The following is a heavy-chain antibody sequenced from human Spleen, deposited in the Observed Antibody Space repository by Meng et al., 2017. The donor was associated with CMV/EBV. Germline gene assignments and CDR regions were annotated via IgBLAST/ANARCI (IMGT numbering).Heavy chain of an antibody. Sequence: GGSLRLSCAASGFIFSDRYMDWLRQAPGKGLEWVARSRNKASSYTTEYAASVKGRFTISRDESENSLYLQMNSLQAEDTAVYYCARDLFIAARPEEDYWGQGTLVTVSS. V-gene: IGHV3-72*01. CDR3: ARDLFIAARPEEDY. J-gene: IGHJ4*02. CDR1: GFIFSDRY. D-gene: IGHD6-6*01. CDR2: SRNKASSYTT.